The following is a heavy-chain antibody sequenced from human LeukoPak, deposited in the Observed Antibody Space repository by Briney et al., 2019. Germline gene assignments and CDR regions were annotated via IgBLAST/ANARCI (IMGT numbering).Heavy chain of an antibody. Sequence: SETLSLTCAVYGGSFSGYYWSWIRQPPGKGLEWIGEINHSGSTNYNPSLKSRVTISVDRSKNQFSLKLSSVTAADTAVYYCAREEDGALDYWGQGTLVTVSS. J-gene: IGHJ4*02. CDR3: AREEDGALDY. D-gene: IGHD4-17*01. V-gene: IGHV4-34*01. CDR1: GGSFSGYY. CDR2: INHSGST.